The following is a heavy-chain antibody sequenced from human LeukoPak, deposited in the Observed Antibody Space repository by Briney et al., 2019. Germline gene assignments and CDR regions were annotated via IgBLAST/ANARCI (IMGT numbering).Heavy chain of an antibody. D-gene: IGHD4-17*01. CDR3: ARDRGDYDY. V-gene: IGHV4-59*01. CDR1: GGSISSYY. J-gene: IGHJ4*02. CDR2: IYYSGST. Sequence: SETLSLTCTVSGGSISSYYWSCIRQPPGKGLEWIGYIYYSGSTNYNPSLKSRVTISVDTSKNQFSLKLSSVTAADTAVYYCARDRGDYDYWGQGTLVTVSS.